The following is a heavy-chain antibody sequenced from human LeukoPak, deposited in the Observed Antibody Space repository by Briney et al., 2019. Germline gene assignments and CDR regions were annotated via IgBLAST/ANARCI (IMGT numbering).Heavy chain of an antibody. CDR1: GYTFTSYY. J-gene: IGHJ3*02. D-gene: IGHD3-16*02. V-gene: IGHV1-46*01. CDR2: INPSGGST. CDR3: ARDYVWGSYRFDAFDI. Sequence: GASVKVSCKASGYTFTSYYMHWVRQAPGQGLEWMGIINPSGGSTSYAQKFQGRVTMTRNTSISTAYMELSSLRSEDTAVYYCARDYVWGSYRFDAFDIWGQGTMVTVSS.